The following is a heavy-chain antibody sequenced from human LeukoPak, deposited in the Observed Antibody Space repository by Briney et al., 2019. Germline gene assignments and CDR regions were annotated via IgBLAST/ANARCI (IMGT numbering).Heavy chain of an antibody. D-gene: IGHD3-22*01. V-gene: IGHV4-39*01. CDR2: IYYSGST. CDR1: GGSISSSSYY. CDR3: ARHLYYYDSSGYYFGY. J-gene: IGHJ4*02. Sequence: SETLSLTCTVSGGSISSSSYYWGWIRQPPGKGLEWIGSIYYSGSTYYNPSLKSRVTISVDTSKNQFSLKLSSVTAADTAVYYCARHLYYYDSSGYYFGYWGQGTLVTVSS.